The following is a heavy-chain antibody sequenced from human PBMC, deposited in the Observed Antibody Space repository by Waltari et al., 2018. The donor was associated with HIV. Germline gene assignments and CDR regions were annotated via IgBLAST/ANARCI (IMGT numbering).Heavy chain of an antibody. Sequence: QVHLQESGPGLVKPSQTLSLTCTVSSGSITSGNYYWSWIRQPAGKGLEWIGRVYTSESTNYNPSLKNRVTISIDTSRNQFSLRLSSVAAADTAVYYCARALDYYESGSFPLWFFDVWGRGTLVTVSS. CDR2: VYTSEST. V-gene: IGHV4-61*02. J-gene: IGHJ2*01. D-gene: IGHD3-10*01. CDR1: SGSITSGNYY. CDR3: ARALDYYESGSFPLWFFDV.